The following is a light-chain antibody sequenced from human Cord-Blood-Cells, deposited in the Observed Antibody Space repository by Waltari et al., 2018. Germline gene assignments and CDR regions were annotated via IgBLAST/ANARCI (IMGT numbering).Light chain of an antibody. V-gene: IGKV1-39*01. J-gene: IGKJ4*01. Sequence: DIQLTQSPSSLSGSVGDRVTIRCRGSQSIRSYLNWYQQKPGKAPKLLIYAASSLQSRVPSRFSGSGSGTDFTLTISSLQPEYFATYYCQQSYSTPLTFGGVTKVEIK. CDR2: AAS. CDR1: QSIRSY. CDR3: QQSYSTPLT.